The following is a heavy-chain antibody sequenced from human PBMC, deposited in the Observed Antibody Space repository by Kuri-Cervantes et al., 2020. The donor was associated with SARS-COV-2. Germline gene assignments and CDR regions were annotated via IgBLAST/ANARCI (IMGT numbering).Heavy chain of an antibody. CDR1: GFTLSNAW. J-gene: IGHJ5*02. Sequence: GGSLRLSCAASGFTLSNAWMSWVRQAPGKGLEWVSAISGSGRSTYYADSVKGRFTISRDNSKNTLYLQMNSLRAEDTAVYYCAKPTGLIAARRWFDPWGQGTLVTVSS. CDR3: AKPTGLIAARRWFDP. D-gene: IGHD6-6*01. CDR2: ISGSGRST. V-gene: IGHV3-23*01.